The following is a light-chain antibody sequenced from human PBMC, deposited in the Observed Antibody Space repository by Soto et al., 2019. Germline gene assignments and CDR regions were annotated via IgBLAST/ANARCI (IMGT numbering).Light chain of an antibody. CDR1: SSDVGGYNY. Sequence: QSVLTQPASVSGSPGQSITISCTGTSSDVGGYNYVSWYQQHPGKAPKLMIYEVSNRPSGVSNRCSGSKSGNTASLTISGLQAEDEADYYSSSYTSSSTPDVFGTGTKVTVL. CDR2: EVS. CDR3: SSYTSSSTPDV. J-gene: IGLJ1*01. V-gene: IGLV2-14*01.